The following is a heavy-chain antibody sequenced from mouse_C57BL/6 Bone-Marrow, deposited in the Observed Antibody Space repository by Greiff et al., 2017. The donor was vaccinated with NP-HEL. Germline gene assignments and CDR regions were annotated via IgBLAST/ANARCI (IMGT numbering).Heavy chain of an antibody. CDR3: ARSPPWFAD. V-gene: IGHV1-9*01. Sequence: QVQLQQSGAELMKPGASVKLSCKASGYTFTGYWIEWVKQRPGHGLEWIGEILPGSGSTNYNEKFKGKATFTADTSSNTAYMQLSSLTAEYSAVSYCARSPPWFADWGQGTLVTVSA. J-gene: IGHJ3*01. CDR2: ILPGSGST. CDR1: GYTFTGYW.